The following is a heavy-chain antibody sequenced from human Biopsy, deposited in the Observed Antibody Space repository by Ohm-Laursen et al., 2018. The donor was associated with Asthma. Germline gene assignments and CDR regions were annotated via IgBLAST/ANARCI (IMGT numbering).Heavy chain of an antibody. CDR3: ARAVDYSHDYVLDV. Sequence: ASVKVSCKTSGYTFNSAGITWVRQAPGQGLEWMGRISVYNGNTKVAQKLQDRVTMITDTSTSTAYMELRSLRSDDSAVYFCARAVDYSHDYVLDVWGRGTTVTVS. CDR1: GYTFNSAG. CDR2: ISVYNGNT. D-gene: IGHD3-10*02. V-gene: IGHV1-18*01. J-gene: IGHJ6*02.